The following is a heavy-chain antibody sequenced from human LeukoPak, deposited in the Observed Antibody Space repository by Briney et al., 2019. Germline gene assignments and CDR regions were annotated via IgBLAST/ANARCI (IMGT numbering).Heavy chain of an antibody. CDR3: ARGLGSCYSSICDYFNY. V-gene: IGHV4-34*01. J-gene: IGHJ4*02. D-gene: IGHD2-15*01. CDR2: INHGGST. CDR1: GGSFSGHY. Sequence: SETLSLTCAVSGGSFSGHYWNWIRQPPGKGLEWIGEINHGGSTNHNPSLKSRVTISVDTSKNQFSLNLSSVTAADTAIYYCARGLGSCYSSICDYFNYWGQGTLVTVSS.